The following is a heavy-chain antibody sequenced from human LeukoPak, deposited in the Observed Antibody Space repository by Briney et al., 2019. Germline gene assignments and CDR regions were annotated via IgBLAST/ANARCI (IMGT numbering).Heavy chain of an antibody. CDR1: GYSFTSYG. V-gene: IGHV1-18*01. Sequence: GASVKVSCKASGYSFTSYGFNWVRQAPGQGLEWMGWMSAYNGKTNYAHSLQGRVTVTADTSTSTAYMELRSLRSEDTAVYYCARVKRDSGSSGGFDPWGQGTLVTVSS. CDR2: MSAYNGKT. D-gene: IGHD1-26*01. CDR3: ARVKRDSGSSGGFDP. J-gene: IGHJ5*02.